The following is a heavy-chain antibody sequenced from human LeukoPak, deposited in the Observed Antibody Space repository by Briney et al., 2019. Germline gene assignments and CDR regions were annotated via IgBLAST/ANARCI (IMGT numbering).Heavy chain of an antibody. CDR1: GYTFTGYY. CDR2: INPNSVGT. J-gene: IGHJ4*02. Sequence: ASVKVSCKASGYTFTGYYMHWVRQAPGQGLEWMGYINPNSVGTKCAQKFQGRITMTRHTSISTAYMELSRLRSDDTAVYYCASDGQGAGKTYDYGGQGALVTV. D-gene: IGHD6-13*01. V-gene: IGHV1-2*02. CDR3: ASDGQGAGKTYDY.